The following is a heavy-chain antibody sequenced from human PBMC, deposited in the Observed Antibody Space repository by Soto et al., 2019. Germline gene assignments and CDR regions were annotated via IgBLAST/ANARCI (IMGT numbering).Heavy chain of an antibody. D-gene: IGHD3-22*01. CDR1: GYSFTTYW. V-gene: IGHV5-51*01. CDR2: IYPGDSDT. J-gene: IGHJ4*02. CDR3: ARLGDSSSYYATAIDY. Sequence: PGESLKISCKGSGYSFTTYWIAWVRQMPGKGLEWMGIIYPGDSDTRYSPSFQGQVTISADKSISTAYLQWSSLKASDTAMYYCARLGDSSSYYATAIDYWGQGSLVTVSS.